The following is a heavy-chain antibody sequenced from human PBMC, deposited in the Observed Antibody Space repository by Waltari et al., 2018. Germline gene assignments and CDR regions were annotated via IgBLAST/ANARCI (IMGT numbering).Heavy chain of an antibody. CDR3: ARGPTRYGSGVS. J-gene: IGHJ5*02. Sequence: EVQLVESGGGLVKPGGSLRLSCAASGFTFSSYRLNWVRQAPGKGLEWVSSISSRSSYIYYADSVKGRFTISRDNAKNSRYLQMNSLRAEDTAVYYCARGPTRYGSGVSWGQGTLVTVSS. CDR2: ISSRSSYI. V-gene: IGHV3-21*01. CDR1: GFTFSSYR. D-gene: IGHD3-10*01.